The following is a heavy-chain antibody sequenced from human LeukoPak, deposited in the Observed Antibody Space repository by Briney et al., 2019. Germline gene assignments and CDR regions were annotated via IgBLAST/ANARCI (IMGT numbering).Heavy chain of an antibody. CDR2: ISSSSSYI. J-gene: IGHJ6*04. Sequence: GGSLRLSCAASGFTFSSYSMNWVRQAPGKGLEGGSSISSSSSYINYADSVKGRFTISRDNAKNSLYLQMNSLRAEDTAVYYCARDSTRGPYYYYYGMDVWGKGTTVTVSS. CDR3: ARDSTRGPYYYYYGMDV. CDR1: GFTFSSYS. D-gene: IGHD2-2*01. V-gene: IGHV3-21*01.